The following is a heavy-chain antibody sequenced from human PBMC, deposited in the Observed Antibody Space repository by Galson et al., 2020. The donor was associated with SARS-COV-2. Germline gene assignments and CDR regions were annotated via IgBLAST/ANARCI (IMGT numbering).Heavy chain of an antibody. CDR1: GGSISSYY. D-gene: IGHD3-3*01. Sequence: SETLSLTCTVSGGSISSYYWSWIRQPPGKGLEWIGYIYYGGSTNYNPSLKSRVTISVDTSKNQFSLKLSSVTAADTAVYYCARVAGLAIFGVVIRDYYYMDVWGKGTTVTVSS. V-gene: IGHV4-59*01. J-gene: IGHJ6*03. CDR2: IYYGGST. CDR3: ARVAGLAIFGVVIRDYYYMDV.